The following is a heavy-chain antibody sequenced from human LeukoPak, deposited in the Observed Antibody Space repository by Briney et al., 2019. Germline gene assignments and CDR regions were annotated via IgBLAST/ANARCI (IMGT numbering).Heavy chain of an antibody. CDR1: GYTLTELS. Sequence: ASVKVSCKVSGYTLTELSMHWVRQAPGKGLEWMGGFDPEDGETIYAQKFQGRVTMTEDTSTDTAYMELSSLRSEGTAVYYCATGIGQQLVLPSEHHPGASYYYYGMDVWGQGTTVTVSS. D-gene: IGHD6-13*01. CDR2: FDPEDGET. J-gene: IGHJ6*02. CDR3: ATGIGQQLVLPSEHHPGASYYYYGMDV. V-gene: IGHV1-24*01.